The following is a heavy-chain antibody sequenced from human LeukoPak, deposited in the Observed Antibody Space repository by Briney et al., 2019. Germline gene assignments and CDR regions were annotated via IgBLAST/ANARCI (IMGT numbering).Heavy chain of an antibody. D-gene: IGHD2-15*01. CDR2: SSGSDGST. V-gene: IGHV3-23*01. CDR1: GFTFSSYA. Sequence: GGSLRLSCAASGFTFSSYAMSWVRQAPGKGLDWVSTSSGSDGSTYYADSVKGRFTTSSDNSKKPLYLQLNSLRAEDTAVYYCAKLVDVVVVAATDWGQGTLVTVSS. CDR3: AKLVDVVVVAATD. J-gene: IGHJ4*02.